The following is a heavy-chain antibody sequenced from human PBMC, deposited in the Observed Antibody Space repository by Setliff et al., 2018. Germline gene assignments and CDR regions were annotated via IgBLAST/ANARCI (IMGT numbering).Heavy chain of an antibody. V-gene: IGHV4-39*07. D-gene: IGHD5-12*01. J-gene: IGHJ6*02. CDR3: ARDQWVRSPPLYFSYSMDV. Sequence: SETLSLTCTVSGGSISSSSHYWGWIRQPPGKGLEWIGSIYYTGSTNYNPSLKSRVTVSLDTSKNQFSLKLTSMTAADTAVYYCARDQWVRSPPLYFSYSMDVWGQGTTVTVSS. CDR2: IYYTGST. CDR1: GGSISSSSHY.